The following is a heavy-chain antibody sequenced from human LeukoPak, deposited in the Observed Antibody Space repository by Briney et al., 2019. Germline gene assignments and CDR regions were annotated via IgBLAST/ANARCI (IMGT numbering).Heavy chain of an antibody. Sequence: ASVKVSCKASGGTFSSYTISWVRQAPGQGLEWTGRIIPILGIANYAQKFQGRVTITADKSTSTAYMELSSLRSEDTAVYYCARQEQKGYWFDPWGQGTLVTVSS. J-gene: IGHJ5*02. CDR3: ARQEQKGYWFDP. CDR1: GGTFSSYT. D-gene: IGHD1/OR15-1a*01. CDR2: IIPILGIA. V-gene: IGHV1-69*02.